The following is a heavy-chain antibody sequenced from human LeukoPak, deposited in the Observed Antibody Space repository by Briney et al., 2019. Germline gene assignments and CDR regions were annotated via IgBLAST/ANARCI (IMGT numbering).Heavy chain of an antibody. CDR1: GGSISSYY. J-gene: IGHJ4*02. CDR3: ARDQYYYDSSGYRFDY. Sequence: SETLSPTCTVSGGSISSYYWSWIRQPAGKGLEWIGRIYTSGSTNYNPSLKSRVTMSVDTSKNQFSLKLSSVTAADTAVYYCARDQYYYDSSGYRFDYWGQGTLVTVSS. V-gene: IGHV4-4*07. D-gene: IGHD3-22*01. CDR2: IYTSGST.